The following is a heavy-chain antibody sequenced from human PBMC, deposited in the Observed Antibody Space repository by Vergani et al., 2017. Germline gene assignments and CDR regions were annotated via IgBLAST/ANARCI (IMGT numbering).Heavy chain of an antibody. J-gene: IGHJ4*02. CDR3: VKDAGSYENFFDS. CDR2: LTGGGGST. Sequence: EVQLLESGGSLKQPGGSVRLSCAASGFTFSTSAMHWVRQAPGKGLEWVSALTGGGGSTYYADSFKGRFIISRDRSRATLYLQMNSLRPEDTATYYCVKDAGSYENFFDSWGQGTLVTVSS. CDR1: GFTFSTSA. D-gene: IGHD1-26*01. V-gene: IGHV3-23*01.